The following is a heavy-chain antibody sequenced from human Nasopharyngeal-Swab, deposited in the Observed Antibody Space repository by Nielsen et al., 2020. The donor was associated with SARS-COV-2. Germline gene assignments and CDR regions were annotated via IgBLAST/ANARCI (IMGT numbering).Heavy chain of an antibody. CDR2: IRSEAYGGTP. Sequence: GGSLRLSCTAAGFTFGDYAMSWFRQAPGKGLEWVGFIRSEAYGGTPQYAASVKGRFTISIDNSKSVAYLQMNSLKTEDTAVYYCTTVHGSGQGYYYYYYMDVWGKGTTVTVSS. CDR1: GFTFGDYA. V-gene: IGHV3-49*03. D-gene: IGHD6-19*01. CDR3: TTVHGSGQGYYYYYYMDV. J-gene: IGHJ6*03.